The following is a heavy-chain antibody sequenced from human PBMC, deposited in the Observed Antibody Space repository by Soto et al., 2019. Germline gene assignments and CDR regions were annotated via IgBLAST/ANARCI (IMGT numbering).Heavy chain of an antibody. CDR2: INHSGST. CDR3: ARGAAYCSSTSCYKGEKYHFDY. D-gene: IGHD2-2*02. V-gene: IGHV4-34*01. Sequence: PSETLSLTCAVYGGSFSGYYWSWIRQPPGKGLEWIGEINHSGSTNYNPSLKSRVTISVDTSKNQFSLKLSSVTAADTAVYYCARGAAYCSSTSCYKGEKYHFDYWGQGTLVTVS. CDR1: GGSFSGYY. J-gene: IGHJ4*02.